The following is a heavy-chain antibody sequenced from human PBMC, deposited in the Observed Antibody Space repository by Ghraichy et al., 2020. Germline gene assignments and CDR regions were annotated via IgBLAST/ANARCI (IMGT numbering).Heavy chain of an antibody. D-gene: IGHD2-15*01. J-gene: IGHJ5*01. Sequence: GGSLRLSCAASGFTFSNSVMHWVRQAPGKGLEWVSTIGVSAGNTHYADSVKGRFTISTDNSKNTLHLQMNSLTVEDTAVYYCARYFAVCSVGICNKWFDASGHGTLVTFS. CDR1: GFTFSNSV. CDR2: IGVSAGNT. CDR3: ARYFAVCSVGICNKWFDA. V-gene: IGHV3-23*01.